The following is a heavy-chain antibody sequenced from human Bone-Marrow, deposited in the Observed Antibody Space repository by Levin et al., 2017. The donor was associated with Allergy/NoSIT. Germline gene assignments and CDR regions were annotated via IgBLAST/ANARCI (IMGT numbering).Heavy chain of an antibody. D-gene: IGHD7-27*01. V-gene: IGHV3-74*01. CDR2: INPDGSFR. CDR1: GFTFSRYW. Sequence: PGGSLRLSCAASGFTFSRYWMYWVRQAPGKGLVWVSRINPDGSFRDYADSMKGRFTISRDNTQNIVYLQMSGLRAEDTAVYYCTRPSSDSTLGYYYGLDVWGQGATVTVSS. J-gene: IGHJ6*02. CDR3: TRPSSDSTLGYYYGLDV.